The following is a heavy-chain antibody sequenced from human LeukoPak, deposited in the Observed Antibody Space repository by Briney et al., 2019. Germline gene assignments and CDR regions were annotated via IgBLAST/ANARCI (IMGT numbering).Heavy chain of an antibody. Sequence: GSVKVSCKASGYTFTGYYMHWVRQAPGQGLEWMGRINPNSGGTNYAQKFQGWVTMTRDTSISTAYMELSRLRSDDTAVYYCARGAYYYGSGSPKGMDYWGQGTLVTVSS. V-gene: IGHV1-2*04. D-gene: IGHD3-10*01. CDR1: GYTFTGYY. CDR3: ARGAYYYGSGSPKGMDY. J-gene: IGHJ4*02. CDR2: INPNSGGT.